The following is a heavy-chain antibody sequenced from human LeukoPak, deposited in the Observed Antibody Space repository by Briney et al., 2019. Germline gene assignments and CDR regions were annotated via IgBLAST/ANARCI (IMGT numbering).Heavy chain of an antibody. CDR3: AREGGPYGDYVDY. CDR1: GFNFDDYG. V-gene: IGHV3-20*04. D-gene: IGHD4-17*01. J-gene: IGHJ4*02. CDR2: SNWNGGNT. Sequence: GGSLRLSCAASGFNFDDYGMSWVRQAPGKGLEWVSGSNWNGGNTGYADSVKGRFTVSRDNARKSLFLQMNSLRVEDTALYYCAREGGPYGDYVDYWGQGTLVTVSS.